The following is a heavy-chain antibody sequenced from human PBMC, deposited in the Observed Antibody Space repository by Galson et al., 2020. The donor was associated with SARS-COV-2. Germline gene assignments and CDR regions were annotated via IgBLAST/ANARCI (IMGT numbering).Heavy chain of an antibody. J-gene: IGHJ6*02. CDR1: GGSMISGGYY. CDR3: ARDRGILSNYNYGMDV. V-gene: IGHV4-31*03. CDR2: LDYGGST. D-gene: IGHD2-15*01. Sequence: SETLSLTCTVSGGSMISGGYYWNWVRQHPEQGLEWIGYLDYGGSTSYNPSLKSRVTISVDTSKNQFSLKLSSVTAADTAVYYCARDRGILSNYNYGMDVWGQGTTVTVSS.